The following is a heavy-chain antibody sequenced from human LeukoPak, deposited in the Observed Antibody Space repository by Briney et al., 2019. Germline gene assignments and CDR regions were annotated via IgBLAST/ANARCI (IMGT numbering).Heavy chain of an antibody. J-gene: IGHJ6*03. D-gene: IGHD2-2*01. CDR3: ARGIRCSSTSCYVFYYYYYYMDV. CDR2: KNPNSGNT. CDR1: GYTFTSYD. V-gene: IGHV1-8*01. Sequence: ASVKVSCKASGYTFTSYDINWVRQATGQGLEWMGWKNPNSGNTGYAQKFQGRVTMTRNTSISTAYMELSSLRSEDTAVYYCARGIRCSSTSCYVFYYYYYYMDVWGKGTTVTVSS.